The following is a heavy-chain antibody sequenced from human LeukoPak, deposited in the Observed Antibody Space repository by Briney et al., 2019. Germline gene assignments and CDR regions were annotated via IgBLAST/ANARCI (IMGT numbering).Heavy chain of an antibody. CDR1: GYTFTSFD. J-gene: IGHJ6*03. D-gene: IGHD6-6*01. V-gene: IGHV1-8*01. CDR2: LSPNSGDT. Sequence: ASVRVSCKASGYTFTSFDINWVRQAPGQGLEWMGWLSPNSGDTAYAPKFLGRVTMTRNTSISTAYMELSSLTSEDTAVYYCATEGVGVSSSLCRHQFYMDDWGIGTTVTVSS. CDR3: ATEGVGVSSSLCRHQFYMDD.